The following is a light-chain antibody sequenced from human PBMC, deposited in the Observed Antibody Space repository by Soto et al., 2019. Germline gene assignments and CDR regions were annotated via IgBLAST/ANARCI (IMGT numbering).Light chain of an antibody. Sequence: QSALTQPASVSGSPGQSITISCTGTNSDVGSYNLVSWFQQHPGKAPKLMIYEGSKRPSGVSNRFSGSKSGTTASLTISGLQAEDEADYYCCSYARSSTYVFGTGTKLTVL. V-gene: IGLV2-23*01. J-gene: IGLJ1*01. CDR3: CSYARSSTYV. CDR1: NSDVGSYNL. CDR2: EGS.